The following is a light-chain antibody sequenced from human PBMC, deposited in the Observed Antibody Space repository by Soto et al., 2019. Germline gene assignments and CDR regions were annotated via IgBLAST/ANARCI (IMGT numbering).Light chain of an antibody. CDR3: AAWNDSLPAHV. Sequence: QSVLTQPPSASGTPGQRVTISCSGSSSNIGGRTVNWYQQLPGTAPRLLIFNTNQRPSGVTDRFSGSKSGASAPLALTGLPSEDEADYYCAAWNDSLPAHVFGVGTKVTVL. CDR2: NTN. J-gene: IGLJ1*01. V-gene: IGLV1-44*01. CDR1: SSNIGGRT.